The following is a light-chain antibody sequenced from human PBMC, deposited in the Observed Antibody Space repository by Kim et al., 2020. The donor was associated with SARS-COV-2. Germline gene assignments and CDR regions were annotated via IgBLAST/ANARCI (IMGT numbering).Light chain of an antibody. J-gene: IGKJ2*01. CDR3: QQYHGDFHT. V-gene: IGKV4-1*01. CDR1: QSVLYSSNKKNY. CDR2: WAS. Sequence: ATISGKSRQSVLYSSNKKNYLAWYQHTSGPPPKVLIYWASIRVSGVRDLFSGSGSGTDFTHTINSLQTEDGAVYYSQQYHGDFHTFRQETKLE.